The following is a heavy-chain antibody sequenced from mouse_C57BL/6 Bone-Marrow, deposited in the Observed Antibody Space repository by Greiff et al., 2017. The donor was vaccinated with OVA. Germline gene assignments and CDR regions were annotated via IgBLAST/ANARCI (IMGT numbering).Heavy chain of an antibody. V-gene: IGHV5-16*01. J-gene: IGHJ3*01. CDR3: ARHSPAWFAY. D-gene: IGHD6-1*01. CDR1: GFTFSDYY. CDR2: INYDGSST. Sequence: EVKLVESEGGLVQPGSSMKLSCTASGFTFSDYYMAWVRQVPEKGLEWVANINYDGSSTYYLDSLKSRFIISRDNAKNILYLQMSSLKSEDTATYYCARHSPAWFAYWGQGTLVTVSA.